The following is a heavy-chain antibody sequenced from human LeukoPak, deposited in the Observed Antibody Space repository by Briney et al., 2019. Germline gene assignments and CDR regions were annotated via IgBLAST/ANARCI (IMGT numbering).Heavy chain of an antibody. CDR3: ARGRGL. CDR2: INPSGST. Sequence: SETLSLTCAVYGESLSAYYWNWVRQSPGEGLEWIGEINPSGSTEYNPSIKSRVTISVDTAKNQFSLKLRSVTAADTAVYYCARGRGLWGQGTTVTVSS. V-gene: IGHV4-34*01. J-gene: IGHJ6*02. CDR1: GESLSAYY.